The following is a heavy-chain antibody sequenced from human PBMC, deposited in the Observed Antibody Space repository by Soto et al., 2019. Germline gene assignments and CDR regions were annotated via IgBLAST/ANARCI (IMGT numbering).Heavy chain of an antibody. CDR1: GFTFDDYA. CDR2: ISWNSGSI. D-gene: IGHD6-13*01. V-gene: IGHV3-9*01. J-gene: IGHJ4*02. Sequence: EVQLVESGGGLVQPGRSLRLSCAASGFTFDDYAMHWVRQAPGKGLEWVSGISWNSGSIGYADSVKGRFTISRDNATNSLYLQMNSLRAEDTALYYCAKLGYSSSWYLGALDYWGQGTLVTVSS. CDR3: AKLGYSSSWYLGALDY.